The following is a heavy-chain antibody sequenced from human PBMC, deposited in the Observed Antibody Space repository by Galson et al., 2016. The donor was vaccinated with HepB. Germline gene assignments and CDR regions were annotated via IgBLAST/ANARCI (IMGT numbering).Heavy chain of an antibody. CDR3: VREQIIPSAGGGNYFDS. V-gene: IGHV6-1*01. CDR1: GDSVSSNSAA. CDR2: TYYRSKWSY. Sequence: CAISGDSVSSNSAAWNWVRQSPSRGLEWLGRTYYRSKWSYEYEGSLKSRLTISPDTTKNHFSLHLASLTPEDTAVYFCVREQIIPSAGGGNYFDSWGQGTLVTVSS. J-gene: IGHJ4*02. D-gene: IGHD2-8*02.